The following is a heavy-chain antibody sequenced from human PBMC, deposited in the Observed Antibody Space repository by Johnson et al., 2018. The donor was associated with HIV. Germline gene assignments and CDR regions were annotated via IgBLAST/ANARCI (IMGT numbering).Heavy chain of an antibody. D-gene: IGHD6-13*01. Sequence: QVQLVESGGGLVKPGGSLRLSCAASGFTFSDYYMSWIRQAPGKGLEWVSYISSSGSTIYYADSVKGRFTISRDNAKNSLYLQMNRLRAEDTAVYYCAEALKRVAAGDDAFDIWGQGTMVTVSS. CDR3: AEALKRVAAGDDAFDI. CDR2: ISSSGSTI. V-gene: IGHV3-11*04. CDR1: GFTFSDYY. J-gene: IGHJ3*02.